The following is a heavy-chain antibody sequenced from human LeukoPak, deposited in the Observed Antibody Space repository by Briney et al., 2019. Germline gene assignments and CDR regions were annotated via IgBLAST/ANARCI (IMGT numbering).Heavy chain of an antibody. V-gene: IGHV4-59*02. Sequence: SETLSLTCTVSGGSVSGYYWSWIRQPPGKGLEWIGYIYYSGSTNYNPSLKSRVTISVDTSKNQFSLKLSSVTAADTAVYYCARAEITMVRGVIETTFDYWGQGTLVTVSS. D-gene: IGHD3-10*01. J-gene: IGHJ4*02. CDR2: IYYSGST. CDR3: ARAEITMVRGVIETTFDY. CDR1: GGSVSGYY.